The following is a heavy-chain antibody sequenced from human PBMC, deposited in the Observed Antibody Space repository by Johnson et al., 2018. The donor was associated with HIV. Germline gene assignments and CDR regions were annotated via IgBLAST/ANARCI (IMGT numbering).Heavy chain of an antibody. D-gene: IGHD6-13*01. J-gene: IGHJ3*02. CDR2: IRYDGSTQ. CDR3: AKGEQLVSSRKGHDALDI. Sequence: QMLLVESGGGVVQPGGSLRLSCAASGFTFSSYGMHWVRQAPGKGLEWVAFIRYDGSTQSYADSVKGRFSISRDNYKNTLYLQMNSLRVEDTAVYYCAKGEQLVSSRKGHDALDIWGQGTMVTVSS. V-gene: IGHV3-30*02. CDR1: GFTFSSYG.